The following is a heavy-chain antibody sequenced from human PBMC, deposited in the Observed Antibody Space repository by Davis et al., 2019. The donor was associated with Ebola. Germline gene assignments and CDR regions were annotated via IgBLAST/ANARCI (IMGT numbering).Heavy chain of an antibody. CDR3: ASWERTAMVQGVIFREGYYGMDV. J-gene: IGHJ6*02. Sequence: PGGSLRLSCAASGFTFSSYWMHWVRQAPGKGLVWVSRINSDGSSTTYADSVKGRFTISRDNVKNTLYLQMNSLRAKDTAVYYSASWERTAMVQGVIFREGYYGMDVWGQGTTVTVSS. D-gene: IGHD3-10*01. CDR2: INSDGSST. V-gene: IGHV3-74*01. CDR1: GFTFSSYW.